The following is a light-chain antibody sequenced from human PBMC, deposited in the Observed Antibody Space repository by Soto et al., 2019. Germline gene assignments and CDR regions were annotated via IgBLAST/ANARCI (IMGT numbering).Light chain of an antibody. CDR3: QSYDSSRSPYYV. V-gene: IGLV1-40*01. J-gene: IGLJ1*01. CDR1: SSNIGAGYD. Sequence: QSVLTQPPSVSGAPGQRVTISCTGSSSNIGAGYDVHWYQQLPGTAPKLLIYGNSNRPSGVPDRFSGSKSGTSASLAITGLQAEDEADYYCQSYDSSRSPYYVFGTGTKLTVL. CDR2: GNS.